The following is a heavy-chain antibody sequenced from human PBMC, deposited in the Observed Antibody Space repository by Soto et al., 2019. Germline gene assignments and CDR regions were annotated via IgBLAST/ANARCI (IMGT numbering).Heavy chain of an antibody. D-gene: IGHD6-6*01. V-gene: IGHV3-33*01. Sequence: GGSLRLSCAASGFTFSSYGMHWVRQAPGKGLEWVAIIWYDGSNKYYADSVKGRFTISRDNSKSTLYLQMNSLRVEDTAVYYCASGRGYSSSSIDYWGQGTLVTVSS. CDR2: IWYDGSNK. CDR1: GFTFSSYG. J-gene: IGHJ4*02. CDR3: ASGRGYSSSSIDY.